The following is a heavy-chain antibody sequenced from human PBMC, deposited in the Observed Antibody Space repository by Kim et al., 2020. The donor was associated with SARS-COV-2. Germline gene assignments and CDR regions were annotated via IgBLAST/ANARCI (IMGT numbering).Heavy chain of an antibody. CDR2: LSYVGTT. J-gene: IGHJ5*01. CDR3: TTHRRLFDTSGYLDS. D-gene: IGHD3-22*01. V-gene: IGHV4-39*01. CDR1: GGSISSSTYY. Sequence: SETLSLTCTVSGGSISSSTYYWGWIRQPPGKGLEWIGSLSYVGTTYYNSSLKSRVTVSVDRPNNQISLRLDSVTAADTAVYYCTTHRRLFDTSGYLDSWG.